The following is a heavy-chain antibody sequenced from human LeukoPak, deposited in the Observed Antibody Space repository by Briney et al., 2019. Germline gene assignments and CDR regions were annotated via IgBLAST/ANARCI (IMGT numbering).Heavy chain of an antibody. D-gene: IGHD2-2*01. Sequence: ASVKVSCKASGYTFTGYYMHWVRQAPGQGLEWVGWINPNSGGTNYAQKFQGRVTMTRDTSISTAYMELSRLRSDDTAVYYCARDRVVVPAAFDYWGQGTLVTVSS. V-gene: IGHV1-2*02. J-gene: IGHJ4*02. CDR1: GYTFTGYY. CDR2: INPNSGGT. CDR3: ARDRVVVPAAFDY.